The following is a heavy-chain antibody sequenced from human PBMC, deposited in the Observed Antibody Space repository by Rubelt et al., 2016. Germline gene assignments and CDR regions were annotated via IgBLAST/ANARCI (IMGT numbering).Heavy chain of an antibody. D-gene: IGHD3-22*01. V-gene: IGHV4-39*07. J-gene: IGHJ4*02. CDR2: IYYSGST. Sequence: QLQLQESGPGLVKPSETLSLTCTVSGGSISSSSYYWGWIRQPPGKGLEWIGSIYYSGSTSYRPSLKSRVTISVDTSKNQLSLKLSSVTAADTAVYYCAGDRDGYYYVDYWGQGTLVTVSS. CDR1: GGSISSSSYY. CDR3: AGDRDGYYYVDY.